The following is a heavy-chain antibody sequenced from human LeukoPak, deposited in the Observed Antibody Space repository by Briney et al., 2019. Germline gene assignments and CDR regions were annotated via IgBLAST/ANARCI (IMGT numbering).Heavy chain of an antibody. V-gene: IGHV1-2*02. D-gene: IGHD2-15*01. CDR1: GYSFTDYY. J-gene: IGHJ5*02. CDR3: ARADYIDAGPYLIGP. Sequence: ASVKVSCKTSGYSFTDYYIHWVRQAPGQGLEWMGWINTKSGRTSSARKFQGRVTMTRDPSITTVYMDMAWLTSDDTAIYFCARADYIDAGPYLIGPWGQGTLVTVSS. CDR2: INTKSGRT.